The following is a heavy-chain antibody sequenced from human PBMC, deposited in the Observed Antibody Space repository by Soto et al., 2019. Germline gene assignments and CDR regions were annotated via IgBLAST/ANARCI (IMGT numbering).Heavy chain of an antibody. V-gene: IGHV1-18*01. CDR3: ASATSIAVAGKET. CDR2: ISFYNGHT. CDR1: GDTVTKYG. J-gene: IGHJ4*02. Sequence: QVQLVQSGGEVKKPGASVKVSCKASGDTVTKYGISWVRQAPGQGLEWLGWISFYNGHTNYALKFQDRITFTTDTSTSTASMDLRCLTSDDTAVYYCASATSIAVAGKETWGQGTLVTVSS. D-gene: IGHD6-19*01.